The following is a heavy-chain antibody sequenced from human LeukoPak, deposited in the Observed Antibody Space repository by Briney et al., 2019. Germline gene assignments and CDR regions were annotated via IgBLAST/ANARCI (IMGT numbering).Heavy chain of an antibody. Sequence: ASVKVSCKASGYTFTSYAMHWVRQAPGQGLEWMGWINAGNGNTKYSQKFQGRVTITRDTSASTAYMELSSLRSEDTAVYYCARNKWLGELPFDYWGQGTLVTVSS. D-gene: IGHD3-10*01. CDR1: GYTFTSYA. CDR2: INAGNGNT. J-gene: IGHJ4*02. V-gene: IGHV1-3*01. CDR3: ARNKWLGELPFDY.